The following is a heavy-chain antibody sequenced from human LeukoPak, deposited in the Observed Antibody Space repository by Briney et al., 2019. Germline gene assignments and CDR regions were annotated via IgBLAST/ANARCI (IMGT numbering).Heavy chain of an antibody. CDR1: GGTFSNFG. J-gene: IGHJ4*02. D-gene: IGHD6-6*01. CDR3: ARDVLAARHPAYFDY. Sequence: SVTVSCKASGGTFSNFGISWVRQAPGQGREWMGGIIPMFDTINYAQKFQGRVTITTDESTSTAYMELSSLRSDDTAVYYCARDVLAARHPAYFDYWGQGTLVTVSS. V-gene: IGHV1-69*05. CDR2: IIPMFDTI.